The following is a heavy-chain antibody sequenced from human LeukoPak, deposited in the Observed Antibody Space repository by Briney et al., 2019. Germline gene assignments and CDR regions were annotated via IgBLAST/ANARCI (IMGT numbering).Heavy chain of an antibody. CDR1: GGSISSYY. Sequence: SETLSLTCTVSGGSISSYYWSWIRQPPGKGLEWIGYIYYSGSTNYNPSLKSRVTISVDTSKNQFSLKLSSATAADTAVYYCARVKAAAGTSWYYMDVWGKGTTVTVSS. CDR3: ARVKAAAGTSWYYMDV. D-gene: IGHD6-13*01. CDR2: IYYSGST. V-gene: IGHV4-59*01. J-gene: IGHJ6*03.